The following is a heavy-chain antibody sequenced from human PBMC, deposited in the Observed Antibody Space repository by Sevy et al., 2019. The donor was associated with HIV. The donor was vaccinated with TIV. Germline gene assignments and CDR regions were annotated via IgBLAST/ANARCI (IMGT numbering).Heavy chain of an antibody. CDR1: GFSLSTSGVG. D-gene: IGHD5-12*01. V-gene: IGHV2-5*02. CDR2: IYWDDDK. Sequence: SGPTLVNPTQTLTLTCTFSGFSLSTSGVGVGWIRQPPGKALEWLALIYWDDDKRYSPALKSRLTITKDTSYNQVVHTMTNMDPVDTATYYCAPFLVEWLRFENYFDYWGQGTLVTVSS. CDR3: APFLVEWLRFENYFDY. J-gene: IGHJ4*02.